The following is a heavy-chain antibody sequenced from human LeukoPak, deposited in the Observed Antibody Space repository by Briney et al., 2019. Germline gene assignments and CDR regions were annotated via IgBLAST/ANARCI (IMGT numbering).Heavy chain of an antibody. CDR1: GFTFSSYW. V-gene: IGHV3-74*01. CDR2: INSDGSST. Sequence: GGSLRLSCAASGFTFSSYWMHWVRQAPGKGLVWVSRINSDGSSTSYADSVKGRFTISRGNAKNTLYLQMNSLRAEDTAVYYCARAIRDYGDYVGYWGQGTLVTVSS. CDR3: ARAIRDYGDYVGY. D-gene: IGHD4-17*01. J-gene: IGHJ4*02.